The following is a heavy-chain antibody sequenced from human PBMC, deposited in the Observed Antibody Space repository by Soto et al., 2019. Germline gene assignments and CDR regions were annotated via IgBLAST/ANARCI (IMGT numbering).Heavy chain of an antibody. V-gene: IGHV5-51*01. CDR2: IYPGDSDT. D-gene: IGHD6-13*01. CDR3: ARFCIEAAATLGIDY. J-gene: IGHJ4*02. CDR1: GYSFTSYW. Sequence: PGESLKISCKGSGYSFTSYWIGWVRQMPGKGLEWMGIIYPGDSDTRYSPSFQGQVTISADKSISTAYLQWSSLRASDTAMYYCARFCIEAAATLGIDYRGQRAVVPISS.